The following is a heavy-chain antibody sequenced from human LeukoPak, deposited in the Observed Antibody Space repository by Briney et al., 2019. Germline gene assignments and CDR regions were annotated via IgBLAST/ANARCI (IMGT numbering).Heavy chain of an antibody. CDR3: ARESRDYYYGMDV. J-gene: IGHJ6*02. V-gene: IGHV3-30*04. D-gene: IGHD2-21*01. CDR1: GFTFSSYA. CDR2: ISYDGSNK. Sequence: GGSPRLSCAASGFTFSSYAMHWVRQAPGKGLEWVAVISYDGSNKYYADSVKGRFTISRDNSKNTLYLQMNSLRAEDTAVYYCARESRDYYYGMDVWGQGTTVTVSS.